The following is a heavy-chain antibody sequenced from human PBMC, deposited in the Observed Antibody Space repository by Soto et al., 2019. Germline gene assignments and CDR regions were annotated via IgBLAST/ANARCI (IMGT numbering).Heavy chain of an antibody. CDR2: FDPEDGET. CDR1: GYTLTELS. CDR3: APQGGTTVITGYYYYYGMDV. J-gene: IGHJ6*01. D-gene: IGHD4-17*01. Sequence: ASVKVSCKVSGYTLTELSMHWVRQAPGKGLEWMGGFDPEDGETIYAQKFQGRVTMTEDTSTDTAYMELSSLRSEDTAVYYCAPQGGTTVITGYYYYYGMDVWGQGNTVTVSS. V-gene: IGHV1-24*01.